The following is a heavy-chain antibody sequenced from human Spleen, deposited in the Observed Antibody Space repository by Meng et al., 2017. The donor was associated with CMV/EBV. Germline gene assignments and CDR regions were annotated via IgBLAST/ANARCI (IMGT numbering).Heavy chain of an antibody. CDR2: IFNSGST. CDR3: ARASGSTVTFDY. Sequence: TVSGGSINNDAYSWTWIRQRPGKGLEWIGYIFNSGSTYYNPSLKSRVTMSLDTSKNQFSLKLSSVTAADTAVYFCARASGSTVTFDYWGQGTLVTVSS. J-gene: IGHJ4*02. V-gene: IGHV4-31*03. D-gene: IGHD4-17*01. CDR1: GGSINNDAYS.